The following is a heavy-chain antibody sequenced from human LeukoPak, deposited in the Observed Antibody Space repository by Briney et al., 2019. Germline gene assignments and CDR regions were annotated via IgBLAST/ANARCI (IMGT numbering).Heavy chain of an antibody. Sequence: GGSLRLSCAASGFTFSSYDMHWVRQATGKGLEWVSAIGTAGDTYYPGSVKGRFTISRENAKNSLYLQMDSLRAGDTAVYYCAAFTYYDILTGSAPDAFDIWGQGTMVTVSS. CDR1: GFTFSSYD. D-gene: IGHD3-9*01. J-gene: IGHJ3*02. V-gene: IGHV3-13*01. CDR2: IGTAGDT. CDR3: AAFTYYDILTGSAPDAFDI.